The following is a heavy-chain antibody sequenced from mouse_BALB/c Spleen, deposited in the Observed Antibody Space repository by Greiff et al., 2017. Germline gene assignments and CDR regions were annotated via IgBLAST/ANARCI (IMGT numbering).Heavy chain of an antibody. Sequence: EVKLVESGGGLVQPGGSLKLSCAASGFTFSSYTMSWVRQTPEKRLEWVAYISNGGGSTYYPDTVKGRFTISRDNAKNTLYLQMSSLKSEDTAMYYCARQYGNLYYAMDYWGQGTSVTVSS. D-gene: IGHD2-10*02. V-gene: IGHV5-12-2*01. CDR2: ISNGGGST. J-gene: IGHJ4*01. CDR1: GFTFSSYT. CDR3: ARQYGNLYYAMDY.